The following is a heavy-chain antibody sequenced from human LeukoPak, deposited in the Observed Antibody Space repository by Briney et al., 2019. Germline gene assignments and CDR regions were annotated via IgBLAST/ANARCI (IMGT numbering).Heavy chain of an antibody. Sequence: SGGSLRLSCAASGFTLSGNSMHWVRQAPGKGLVWVSTSYPDGSTFYADSVKGRFTISRDNAKNTVYPQMNSLRGEDTAVYYCTGSGGNSCWGQGTMVTVSS. D-gene: IGHD6-19*01. CDR2: SYPDGST. CDR3: TGSGGNSC. J-gene: IGHJ3*01. CDR1: GFTLSGNS. V-gene: IGHV3-74*01.